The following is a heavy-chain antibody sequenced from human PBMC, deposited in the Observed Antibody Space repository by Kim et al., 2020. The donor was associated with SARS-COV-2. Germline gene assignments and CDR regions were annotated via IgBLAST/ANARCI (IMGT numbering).Heavy chain of an antibody. CDR3: ARDLGGGYLGLYGMDV. CDR1: GFTVSSNY. V-gene: IGHV3-66*01. D-gene: IGHD1-1*01. CDR2: IYSGGST. Sequence: GGSLRLSCAASGFTVSSNYMSWVRQAPGKGLEWVSVIYSGGSTYYADSVKGRFTISRDNSKNTLYLQMNSLRAEDTAVYYCARDLGGGYLGLYGMDVWGQGTTVTVSS. J-gene: IGHJ6*02.